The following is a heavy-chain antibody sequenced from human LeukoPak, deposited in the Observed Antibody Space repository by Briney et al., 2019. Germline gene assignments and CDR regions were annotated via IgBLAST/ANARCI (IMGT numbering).Heavy chain of an antibody. CDR1: GYTFTSYG. V-gene: IGHV1-18*01. Sequence: GASVKVSCKASGYTFTSYGISWVRQAPGQGLEWMGWISAYNGNTNYAQKLQGRVTMTEDTSTDTAYMELSSLRSDDTAMYYCATDLIARANKYWGQGTLVTVSS. CDR3: ATDLIARANKY. CDR2: ISAYNGNT. J-gene: IGHJ4*02. D-gene: IGHD2/OR15-2a*01.